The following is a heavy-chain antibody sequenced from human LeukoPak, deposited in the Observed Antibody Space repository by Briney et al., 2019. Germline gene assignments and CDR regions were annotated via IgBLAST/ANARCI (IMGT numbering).Heavy chain of an antibody. CDR1: GDSVSSNSAS. Sequence: SQTLSLTCAISGDSVSSNSASWNWIRQSPSRGLEWLGRTYYRSKWNTDYAVSVKGRIAINPDTSKNQFSLYLNSVTPEDTAVYYCARDPDSSYEWGPFDPWGQGTLVTVSS. V-gene: IGHV6-1*01. CDR2: TYYRSKWNT. J-gene: IGHJ5*02. D-gene: IGHD1-26*01. CDR3: ARDPDSSYEWGPFDP.